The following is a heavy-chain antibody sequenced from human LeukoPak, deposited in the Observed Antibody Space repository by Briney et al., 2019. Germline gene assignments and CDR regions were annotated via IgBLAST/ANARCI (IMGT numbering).Heavy chain of an antibody. CDR2: LYHSDSA. Sequence: ASETLSLTCAVSGYSISNGYYCVWIRQSPGRGLEWIGSLYHSDSAYYNTSLRSRVSMSVDTSKNQFSLTLSFVTAADTAVYYCARQHDSYYYYYIDVWGSGTTVTVSS. V-gene: IGHV4-38-2*01. CDR3: ARQHDSYYYYYIDV. J-gene: IGHJ6*03. CDR1: GYSISNGYY.